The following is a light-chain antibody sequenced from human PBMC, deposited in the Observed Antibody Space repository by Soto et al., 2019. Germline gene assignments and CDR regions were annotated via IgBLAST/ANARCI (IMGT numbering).Light chain of an antibody. CDR2: YVS. Sequence: EIVLTQSPDTLSLSPGERATLSCRASQSVSSSYLAWYQQKPGQAPRLLIYYVSTRATGIPARFSGSGSGTEFTLTISSLQSEDFAVYYCQQYNKWPLTFGGGTKVDIK. CDR1: QSVSSSY. J-gene: IGKJ4*01. CDR3: QQYNKWPLT. V-gene: IGKV3-15*01.